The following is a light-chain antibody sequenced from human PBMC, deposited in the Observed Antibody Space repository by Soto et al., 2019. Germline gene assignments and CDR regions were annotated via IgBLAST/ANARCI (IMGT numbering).Light chain of an antibody. CDR3: ATWDDSLSAWV. CDR1: DSNIGSNT. Sequence: QSVLTQPPSASGTPGQRVTISCSGSDSNIGSNTVNWYQQLPGTAPKLLIYSDNQRPSGVPDRFSGSKSGSSASLAISGLQSEDEADYYCATWDDSLSAWVFGGGTQLTVL. J-gene: IGLJ3*02. CDR2: SDN. V-gene: IGLV1-44*01.